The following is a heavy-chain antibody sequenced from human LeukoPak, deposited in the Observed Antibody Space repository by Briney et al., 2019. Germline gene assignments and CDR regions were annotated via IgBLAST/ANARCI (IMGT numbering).Heavy chain of an antibody. V-gene: IGHV3-53*01. CDR2: IYSGGST. CDR1: GFTVSSNY. D-gene: IGHD6-13*01. CDR3: ARLNIAAAGTLDYMDV. Sequence: GGSLRLSCAASGFTVSSNYMSWVRQAPGKGLEWVSVIYSGGSTYYADSVKGRFTISRDNSKNTLYLQMNSLRAEDTAVYYCARLNIAAAGTLDYMDVWGKGTTVTVSS. J-gene: IGHJ6*03.